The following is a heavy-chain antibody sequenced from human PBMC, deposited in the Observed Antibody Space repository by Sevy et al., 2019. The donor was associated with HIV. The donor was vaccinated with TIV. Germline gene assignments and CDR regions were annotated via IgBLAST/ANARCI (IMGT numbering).Heavy chain of an antibody. CDR1: GFIYGDYA. D-gene: IGHD3-3*01. CDR3: TRGGSMTILSPWDY. J-gene: IGHJ4*02. V-gene: IGHV3-49*04. CDR2: IRRKAFGGTT. Sequence: GGSLRLSCIASGFIYGDYAMNWVRQAPGKGLEWVGFIRRKAFGGTTQYAASVKGRFPISRDDSKSIAYLQMNSRKTEDTAVYYCTRGGSMTILSPWDYWGQGTLVTVSS.